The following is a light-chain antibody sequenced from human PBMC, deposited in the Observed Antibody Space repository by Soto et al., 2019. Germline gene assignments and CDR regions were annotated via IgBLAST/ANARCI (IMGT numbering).Light chain of an antibody. CDR2: DVN. CDR1: SRDIGTSPY. Sequence: QSALTQPASMSGSPGQSITISCTGTSRDIGTSPYVSWYQQYPGKAPKCMIYDVNNRPSGVSYRFSGSKSGYTASLTISGLQAEDEAVHYCTSYTTSNTLALGGGTKLTVL. V-gene: IGLV2-14*01. CDR3: TSYTTSNTLA. J-gene: IGLJ2*01.